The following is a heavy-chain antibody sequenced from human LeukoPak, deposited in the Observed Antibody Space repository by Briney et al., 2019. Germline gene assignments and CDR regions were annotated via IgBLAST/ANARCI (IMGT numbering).Heavy chain of an antibody. CDR1: GFTFSSYG. D-gene: IGHD1-1*01. CDR2: IWYDGSNK. V-gene: IGHV3-33*01. Sequence: GGSLRLSCAASGFTFSSYGMHWVRQAPGKGLEWVAVIWYDGSNKYYADSVKGRFTISRDNSKNTLYLQMNSLRAEDTAVYYCASDTRDPGSYYYYYGMDVWGQGTTVTVSS. CDR3: ASDTRDPGSYYYYYGMDV. J-gene: IGHJ6*02.